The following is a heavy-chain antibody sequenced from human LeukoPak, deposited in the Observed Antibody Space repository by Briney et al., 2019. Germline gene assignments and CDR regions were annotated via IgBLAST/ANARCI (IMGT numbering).Heavy chain of an antibody. D-gene: IGHD2-2*01. J-gene: IGHJ4*02. V-gene: IGHV1-69*13. Sequence: SVKVSCKASGYTFTSYAIHWVRQAPGQGLEWMGGIIPIFGTANYAQKFQGRVTITADESTSTAYMELSSLRSEDTAVYYCARGNVVPAPNYFDYWGQGTLVTVSS. CDR1: GYTFTSYA. CDR3: ARGNVVPAPNYFDY. CDR2: IIPIFGTA.